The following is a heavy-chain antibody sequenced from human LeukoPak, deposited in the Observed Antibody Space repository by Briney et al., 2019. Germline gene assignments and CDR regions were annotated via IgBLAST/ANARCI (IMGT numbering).Heavy chain of an antibody. Sequence: GGSLRLSCEASGFTFGNFGMTWVRQAPGKGLQWVSGITGSTTWTYYAASVKGRFTVSRDNSNDMVYLQMNGLRVDDTAVYYCAKDIQRGFDYTNSLDSWGQGTLVIVSS. CDR1: GFTFGNFG. V-gene: IGHV3-23*01. D-gene: IGHD4-11*01. CDR3: AKDIQRGFDYTNSLDS. J-gene: IGHJ4*02. CDR2: ITGSTTWT.